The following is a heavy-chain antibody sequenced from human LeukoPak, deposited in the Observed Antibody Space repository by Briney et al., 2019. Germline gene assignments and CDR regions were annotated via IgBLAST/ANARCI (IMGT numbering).Heavy chain of an antibody. J-gene: IGHJ4*02. CDR3: ARNKTTGGGGFDY. CDR2: ISGDYGYT. CDR1: GYTFNSHG. D-gene: IGHD3-16*01. Sequence: GASVKVSCKASGYTFNSHGISWIRQARGQGPEWMGWISGDYGYTKYAQKFQGRVTMTTDTSTDTSYMELRSLRSDDTAVYYCARNKTTGGGGFDYWGQGTLITVSS. V-gene: IGHV1-18*04.